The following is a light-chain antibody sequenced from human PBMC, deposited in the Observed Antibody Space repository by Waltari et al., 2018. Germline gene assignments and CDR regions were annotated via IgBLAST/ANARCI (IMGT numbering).Light chain of an antibody. CDR2: GTS. V-gene: IGKV3-15*01. J-gene: IGKJ1*01. Sequence: DMVMTQSPATLSVSPGGRATLSCRASESVGTSVAWYKQTPGQPPRLLLYGTSTSATGVPARFSGSGSGTDFTLTISSLQSEDSAIYFCQQHNNWPRTFGQGTKVEIK. CDR3: QQHNNWPRT. CDR1: ESVGTS.